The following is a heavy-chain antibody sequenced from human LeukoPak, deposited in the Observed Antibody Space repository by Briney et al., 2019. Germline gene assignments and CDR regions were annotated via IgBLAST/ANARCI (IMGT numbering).Heavy chain of an antibody. Sequence: TGGSLRLSCAASGFTFSSYAMSWVRQAPGKGLECVSAISGSGGSTYYADSVKGRFTISRDNSKNTLYLQMNSLRAEDTAVYYCAKAESTVTTVCDYWGQGTLVTVSS. CDR3: AKAESTVTTVCDY. J-gene: IGHJ4*02. CDR2: ISGSGGST. CDR1: GFTFSSYA. D-gene: IGHD4-17*01. V-gene: IGHV3-23*01.